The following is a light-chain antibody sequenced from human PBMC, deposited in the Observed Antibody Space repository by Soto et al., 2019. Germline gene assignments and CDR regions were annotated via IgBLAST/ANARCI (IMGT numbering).Light chain of an antibody. V-gene: IGKV3-20*01. Sequence: IVLAQCPGTLSLSPGERATLSRRASQTVGTTYLAWYQQIPGQAPRLLIYDASSRATGIPDRFSGGGSGKDFTLTISRLEPEDFAVYYCQQFSSYPLTFGGGTKVDIK. CDR2: DAS. CDR1: QTVGTTY. CDR3: QQFSSYPLT. J-gene: IGKJ4*01.